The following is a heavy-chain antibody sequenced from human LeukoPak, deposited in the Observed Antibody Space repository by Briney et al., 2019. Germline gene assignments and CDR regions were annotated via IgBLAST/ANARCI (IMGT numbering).Heavy chain of an antibody. D-gene: IGHD3-22*01. Sequence: ASVKVSCKASGYTFTGYYMHWVRQAPGQGLEWMGWINPNSGGTNYAQKFQGRVTMTRDTSISTAYMELSSLRSEDTAVYYCARALTVVVITGFDYWGQGTLVTVSS. CDR3: ARALTVVVITGFDY. CDR2: INPNSGGT. J-gene: IGHJ4*02. V-gene: IGHV1-2*02. CDR1: GYTFTGYY.